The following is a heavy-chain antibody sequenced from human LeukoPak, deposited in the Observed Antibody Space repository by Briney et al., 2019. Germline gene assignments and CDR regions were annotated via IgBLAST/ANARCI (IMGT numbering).Heavy chain of an antibody. V-gene: IGHV1-18*01. J-gene: IGHJ4*02. CDR3: SLHYSGSYLFDY. D-gene: IGHD1-26*01. Sequence: ASVKVSCKASGYTFTSYGISWVRQAPGQGLEWMGWISAYNGNTNYAQKLQGRVTMTTDTSTSTAYMELRSLRSDDTAVYYCSLHYSGSYLFDYWGQGTLVTVSS. CDR2: ISAYNGNT. CDR1: GYTFTSYG.